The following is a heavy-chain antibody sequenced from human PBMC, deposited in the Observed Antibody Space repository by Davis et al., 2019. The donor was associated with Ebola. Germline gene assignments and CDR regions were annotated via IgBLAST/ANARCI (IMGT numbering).Heavy chain of an antibody. J-gene: IGHJ6*03. Sequence: PGGSLRLSCAASGFTFSNAWMSWVRQAPGKGLEWVAVISYDGSNKYYADSVKGRFTISRDNSKNTLYLQMNSLRAEDTAVYYCAKDPGVYSNSNYYYMDVWGKGTTVTVSS. D-gene: IGHD4-11*01. V-gene: IGHV3-30*18. CDR2: ISYDGSNK. CDR1: GFTFSNAW. CDR3: AKDPGVYSNSNYYYMDV.